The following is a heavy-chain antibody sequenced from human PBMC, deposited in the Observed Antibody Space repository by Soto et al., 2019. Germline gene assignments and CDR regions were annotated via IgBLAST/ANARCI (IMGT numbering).Heavy chain of an antibody. CDR1: GGTFNKYS. CDR2: IIPLFGTP. D-gene: IGHD3-22*01. Sequence: QVQLVQSGTEVKKPGSSVKVSCKASGGTFNKYSIDWVRQAPGQGLEWMGGIIPLFGTPNYAQKFQGRVTMSADEVTGTAYMELSSLRSDDTGVYYCARQFDHDTSGYDYAYWGQGTLVTVSS. CDR3: ARQFDHDTSGYDYAY. V-gene: IGHV1-69*01. J-gene: IGHJ4*02.